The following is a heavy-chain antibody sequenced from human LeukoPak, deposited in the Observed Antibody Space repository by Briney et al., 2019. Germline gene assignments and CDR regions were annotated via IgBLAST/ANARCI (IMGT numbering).Heavy chain of an antibody. J-gene: IGHJ4*02. CDR1: EFTLSSYG. Sequence: GGSLRLSCAASEFTLSSYGMHWVRQAPGKGLEWVAVISYDGSNKYYADSVRGRFTISRDNSKNTLYLQMNSLRAEDTAVYYCATPGLEYSHFDYWGQGTLVTVSS. D-gene: IGHD6-6*01. CDR2: ISYDGSNK. CDR3: ATPGLEYSHFDY. V-gene: IGHV3-30*03.